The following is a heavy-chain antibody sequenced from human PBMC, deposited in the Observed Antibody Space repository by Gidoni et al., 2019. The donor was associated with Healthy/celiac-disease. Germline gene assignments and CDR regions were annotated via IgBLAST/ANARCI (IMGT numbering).Heavy chain of an antibody. CDR1: GYTFTSYD. CDR2: MNPNRGNT. Sequence: QVQLVQSGAEVKTPGASVKVSCKASGYTFTSYDIHWVRQATGQGLDWMGWMNPNRGNTGYAKKFQGRVTMTRNTSISTAYMELSSLRSEDTAVYYCARGRDSLYYYDSSGYYYVWGQGTLVTVSS. V-gene: IGHV1-8*01. J-gene: IGHJ4*02. CDR3: ARGRDSLYYYDSSGYYYV. D-gene: IGHD3-22*01.